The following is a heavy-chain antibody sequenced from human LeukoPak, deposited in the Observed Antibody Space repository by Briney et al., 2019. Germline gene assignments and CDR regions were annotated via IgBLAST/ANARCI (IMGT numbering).Heavy chain of an antibody. Sequence: GGSLRLSCAASGFTFSSYAMHWVRQAPGKGLEWVAVISYDGSNKYYADSVKGRFTISRDNSKNTPYLQMNSLRAEDTAVYYCAREAVADPTLDYWGQGTLVTVSS. CDR2: ISYDGSNK. CDR1: GFTFSSYA. V-gene: IGHV3-30-3*01. CDR3: AREAVADPTLDY. D-gene: IGHD6-19*01. J-gene: IGHJ4*02.